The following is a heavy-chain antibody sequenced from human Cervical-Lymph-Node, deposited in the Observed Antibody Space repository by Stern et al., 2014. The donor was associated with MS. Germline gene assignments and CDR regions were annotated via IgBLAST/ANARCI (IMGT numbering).Heavy chain of an antibody. CDR1: GGSISSSGYY. CDR3: ATTRWDLFTWNWFDP. D-gene: IGHD1-26*01. Sequence: VQLVESGPGLVKPSQTLSLTCTVSGGSISSSGYYWSWIRQPADKGLEWIGRIHDSGSTYYNPSLKSRVTIPRDTAKTQFSLKLPSVTAADTAVYYCATTRWDLFTWNWFDPWGQGTLVTVSS. J-gene: IGHJ5*02. CDR2: IHDSGST. V-gene: IGHV4-61*02.